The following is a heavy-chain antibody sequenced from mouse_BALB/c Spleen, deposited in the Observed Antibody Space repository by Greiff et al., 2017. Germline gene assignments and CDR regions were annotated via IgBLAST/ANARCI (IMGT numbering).Heavy chain of an antibody. D-gene: IGHD2-3*01. CDR3: ARDADDGYLDY. Sequence: VHLVESGPGLVAPSQSLSITCTVSGFSLTSYGVHWVRQPPGKGLEWLGVIWAGGSTNYNSALMSRLSISKDNSKSQVFLKMNSLQTDDTAMYYCARDADDGYLDYWGQGTTLTVSS. V-gene: IGHV2-9*02. J-gene: IGHJ2*01. CDR1: GFSLTSYG. CDR2: IWAGGST.